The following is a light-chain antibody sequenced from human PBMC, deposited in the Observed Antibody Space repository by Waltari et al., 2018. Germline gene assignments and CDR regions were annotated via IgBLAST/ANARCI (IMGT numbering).Light chain of an antibody. Sequence: QSALTQPASVSGSPGQSITISCTGPSSDVGAHNHVSWYQQHPDKAPKLMIYYVSNRPSGVSIRFSASKSDNMASLTISVLQAEDEAYYYCSSYTTSSTMVFGTGTKVTVV. J-gene: IGLJ1*01. CDR2: YVS. CDR3: SSYTTSSTMV. V-gene: IGLV2-14*01. CDR1: SSDVGAHNH.